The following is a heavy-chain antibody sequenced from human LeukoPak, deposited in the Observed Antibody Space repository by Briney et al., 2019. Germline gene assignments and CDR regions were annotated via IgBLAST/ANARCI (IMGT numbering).Heavy chain of an antibody. V-gene: IGHV1-2*02. D-gene: IGHD6-13*01. CDR2: INPNSGGT. CDR1: GYTFTSYG. CDR3: ARETAAAAGRWFDP. Sequence: ASVKVSCKASGYTFTSYGISWVRQAPGQGLEWMGWINPNSGGTNYAQKFQGRVTMTRDTSISTAYMELSRLRSDDTAVYYCARETAAAAGRWFDPWGQGTLVTVSS. J-gene: IGHJ5*02.